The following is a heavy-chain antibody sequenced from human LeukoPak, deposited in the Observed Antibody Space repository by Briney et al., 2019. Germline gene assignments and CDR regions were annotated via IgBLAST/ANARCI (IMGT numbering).Heavy chain of an antibody. CDR1: GYDFSVFY. CDR2: MDTKSGDT. J-gene: IGHJ3*01. V-gene: IGHV1-2*02. CDR3: ATKGGLTPNTLAV. Sequence: ASVKVSCKASGYDFSVFYMHWVRQAPGQGLEWMGWMDTKSGDTVYAPRFQGRVSMTSDTSINTAYMELSSLTFDDSAIYYCATKGGLTPNTLAVRGHGTMVTVSS. D-gene: IGHD2-15*01.